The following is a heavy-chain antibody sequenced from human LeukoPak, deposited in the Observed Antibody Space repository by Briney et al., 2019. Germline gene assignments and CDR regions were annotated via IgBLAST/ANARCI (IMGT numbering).Heavy chain of an antibody. CDR3: ATISAYDDY. J-gene: IGHJ4*02. D-gene: IGHD5-12*01. Sequence: GGSLRLSCAASGFTFSSYWMSWVRQAPGKGLEWVSGIYVDGSTYYADSVKGRFTISRDNSKNTLYLQMNSLRAEDTAIYYCATISAYDDYWGQGTLDTVSS. V-gene: IGHV3-53*01. CDR1: GFTFSSYW. CDR2: IYVDGST.